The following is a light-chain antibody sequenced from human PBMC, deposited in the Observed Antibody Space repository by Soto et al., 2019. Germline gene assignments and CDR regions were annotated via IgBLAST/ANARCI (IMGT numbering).Light chain of an antibody. J-gene: IGLJ2*01. CDR3: SSYTSSSTLV. Sequence: QSALTQPASVSGSPGQSITISCTGTSSDVGPYIYVSWYQQHPGKAPKLMIYEVSNRPSGVSNRFSGSKSGNTASLTISGLQAEDEADYYCSSYTSSSTLVFGGGTKLTVL. CDR2: EVS. V-gene: IGLV2-14*01. CDR1: SSDVGPYIY.